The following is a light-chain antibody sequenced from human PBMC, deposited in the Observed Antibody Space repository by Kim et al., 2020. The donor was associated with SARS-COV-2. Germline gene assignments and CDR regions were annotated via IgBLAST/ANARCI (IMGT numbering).Light chain of an antibody. V-gene: IGKV3-11*01. CDR1: HRLAIT. J-gene: IGKJ4*01. Sequence: PLSSRPPHRLAITLASYQPTPGQPPRLLIYDAPIRPPRIPTRFSGSGSGTDFTLTISSLEAEDFAMYYCQQHSSWPPALTFGAGTKVDIK. CDR2: DAP. CDR3: QQHSSWPPALT.